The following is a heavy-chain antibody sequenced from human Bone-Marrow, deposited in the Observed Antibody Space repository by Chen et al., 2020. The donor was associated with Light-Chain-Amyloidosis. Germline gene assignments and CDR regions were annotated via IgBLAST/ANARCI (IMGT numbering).Heavy chain of an antibody. J-gene: IGHJ6*02. CDR1: GGTFSSYA. D-gene: IGHD3-22*01. CDR3: ARDRLKYYDSSGYRYYYYGMDV. V-gene: IGHV1-69*01. Sequence: QVQLVQSGAEVKKPGSSVKVSCKASGGTFSSYAISWVRQAPGQGLEWMGGIIPIFGTANYAQKFQGRVTITADESTSTAYMELSSLRSEDTAVYYCARDRLKYYDSSGYRYYYYGMDVWGQGTTVTVSS. CDR2: IIPIFGTA.